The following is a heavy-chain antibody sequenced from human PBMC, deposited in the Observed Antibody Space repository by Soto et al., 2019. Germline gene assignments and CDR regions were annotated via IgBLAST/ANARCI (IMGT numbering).Heavy chain of an antibody. CDR3: ARPPSLRPHSYYYMDV. Sequence: ASVKLSFKASAYTFTIYSMHWVRRAPGQRLEWMGWINAGNGNPKYSQKFQGRVTITRDTSASTAYMELSSLRSEDTAVYYCARPPSLRPHSYYYMDVWGKGTTVTVSS. V-gene: IGHV1-3*01. D-gene: IGHD3-16*01. J-gene: IGHJ6*03. CDR1: AYTFTIYS. CDR2: INAGNGNP.